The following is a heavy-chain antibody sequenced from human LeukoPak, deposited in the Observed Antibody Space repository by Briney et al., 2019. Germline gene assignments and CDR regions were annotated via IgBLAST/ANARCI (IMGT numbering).Heavy chain of an antibody. D-gene: IGHD5-24*01. Sequence: PSETLSLTCTVSGGSISSYYWSWIRQPPGKGLEWIGYMYYSGSTNYNPSLESRVTVSVDTSKNQFSLKLSSVTAADTAVYYCARRIRRDGYNWDAFDIWGQGTMVTVSS. V-gene: IGHV4-59*08. CDR1: GGSISSYY. CDR2: MYYSGST. J-gene: IGHJ3*02. CDR3: ARRIRRDGYNWDAFDI.